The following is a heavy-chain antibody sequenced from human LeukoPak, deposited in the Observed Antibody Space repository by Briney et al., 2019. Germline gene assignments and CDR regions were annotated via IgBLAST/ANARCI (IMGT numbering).Heavy chain of an antibody. CDR1: GGSISSSNW. D-gene: IGHD2-15*01. CDR2: IYHSGST. Sequence: SETLSLTCAVSGGSISSSNWWSWVRQPPGKGLEWIGEIYHSGSTNYNPSLKSRATISVDTSKNQFSLNLSSVTAADTAVYYCARATYCSGGNCYKLRYFDLWGRGTLVTVSS. V-gene: IGHV4-4*02. CDR3: ARATYCSGGNCYKLRYFDL. J-gene: IGHJ2*01.